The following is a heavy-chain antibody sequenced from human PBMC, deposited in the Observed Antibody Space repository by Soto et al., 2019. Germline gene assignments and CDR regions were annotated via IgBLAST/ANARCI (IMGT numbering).Heavy chain of an antibody. J-gene: IGHJ3*02. CDR3: ARNGVGFGFDI. V-gene: IGHV4-34*02. Sequence: QVQQQQWGARLLKPSETLSLTCAEYGRSMSGYNWSWLRRSPVRGLEWIGEIGPTGDTNYGPSFMSRVTVSVDTSKYELSLRLTQVTAADKAMYLCARNGVGFGFDIWGLGTMVSVSS. CDR2: IGPTGDT. D-gene: IGHD3-10*01. CDR1: GRSMSGYN.